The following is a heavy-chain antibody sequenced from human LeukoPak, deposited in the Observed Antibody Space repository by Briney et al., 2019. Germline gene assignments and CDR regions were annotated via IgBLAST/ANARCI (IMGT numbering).Heavy chain of an antibody. V-gene: IGHV3-23*01. J-gene: IGHJ4*02. CDR1: GFTFSSYA. CDR3: AKLTTS. Sequence: GGSLRLSCAASGFTFSSYAITWVRQAPGKGLEWVSAISSSGINTYYADSVKGRFTISRDSSNNTLYLQMNSLRAEDTAVYYCAKLTTSWGQGTLVTVSS. D-gene: IGHD4-11*01. CDR2: ISSSGINT.